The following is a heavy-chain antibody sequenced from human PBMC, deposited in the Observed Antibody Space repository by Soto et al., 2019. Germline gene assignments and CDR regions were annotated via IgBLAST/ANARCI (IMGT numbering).Heavy chain of an antibody. D-gene: IGHD1-26*01. CDR3: ATWGVGATSSPQYYFDY. V-gene: IGHV1-24*01. Sequence: ASVKVSCKVSGYTLTELSMHWVRQAPGKGLEWMGGFDPEDGETIYAQKFQGRVTMTEDTSTDTAYMELSGLRSEDTAVYYCATWGVGATSSPQYYFDYWGQGTLVTVSS. CDR2: FDPEDGET. J-gene: IGHJ4*02. CDR1: GYTLTELS.